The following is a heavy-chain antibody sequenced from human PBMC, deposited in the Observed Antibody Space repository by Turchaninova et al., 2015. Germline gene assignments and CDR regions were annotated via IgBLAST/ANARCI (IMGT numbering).Heavy chain of an antibody. V-gene: IGHV7-4-1*02. D-gene: IGHD4-11*01. J-gene: IGHJ1*01. CDR2: FDTNTGNP. CDR1: GYTFTSYA. Sequence: QVQLVQSGSELKKPGASVKVSCKASGYTFTSYAMNWVRQAPGQGLEWMGWFDTNTGNPTYVQGCTGRFVFSLDTADITAYLKISSLKAEDTAVYYCAPYIYTNSAENFQHWGQGTLVTVSS. CDR3: APYIYTNSAENFQH.